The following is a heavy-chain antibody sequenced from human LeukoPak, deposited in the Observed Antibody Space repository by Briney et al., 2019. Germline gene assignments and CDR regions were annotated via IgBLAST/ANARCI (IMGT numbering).Heavy chain of an antibody. V-gene: IGHV1-18*01. CDR3: ASDPGGGTYFDY. CDR1: GYTFTNYG. CDR2: ISAYNGNT. J-gene: IGHJ4*02. Sequence: GASVNVSFKASGYTFTNYGISWVRQAPGQGLEGMGWISAYNGNTNYAQKLQGRVTMTTDTSTSTAYVKLRSLRSDDTAVYYCASDPGGGTYFDYWGQGTLVTVSS. D-gene: IGHD3-16*01.